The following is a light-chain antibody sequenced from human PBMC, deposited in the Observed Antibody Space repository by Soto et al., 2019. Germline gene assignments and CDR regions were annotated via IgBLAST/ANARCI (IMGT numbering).Light chain of an antibody. Sequence: EIVMTQSPAALSVSPGEGATLSCRASQSVISNLAWYQQKPGQAPRLLIYGASSRATGIPDRFSGNGSGTDFTLTISRLEPEDFAVYYCQHYGSSGYTFGQGTKLEIK. V-gene: IGKV3-20*01. CDR3: QHYGSSGYT. CDR2: GAS. J-gene: IGKJ2*01. CDR1: QSVISN.